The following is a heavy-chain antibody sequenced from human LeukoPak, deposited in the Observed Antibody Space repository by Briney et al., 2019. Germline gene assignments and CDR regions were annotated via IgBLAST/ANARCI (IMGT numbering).Heavy chain of an antibody. J-gene: IGHJ5*02. D-gene: IGHD1-26*01. V-gene: IGHV4-4*07. CDR1: GGSISSYY. Sequence: SETLSLTCTVSGGSISSYYWSWIRQPAGKGLEWIGRIYTSGSTNYNPSLKSRVTMSVDTSKNQFSLKLSSVTAADTAVYYCARDHLRGARNWFDPWGQGTLVTVSS. CDR3: ARDHLRGARNWFDP. CDR2: IYTSGST.